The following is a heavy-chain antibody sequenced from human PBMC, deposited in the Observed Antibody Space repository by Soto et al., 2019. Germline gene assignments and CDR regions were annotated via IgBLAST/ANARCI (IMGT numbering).Heavy chain of an antibody. CDR3: ARVVYCSGGSCLDY. D-gene: IGHD2-15*01. J-gene: IGHJ4*02. CDR1: GGSISSYY. CDR2: IYYSGST. Sequence: QVQLQESGPGLVKPSETLSLTCTVSGGSISSYYWNWIRQPPGKGLEWIGYIYYSGSTNYNPSLKSRVTISVDTSKNQFSLKLSSVTAADTAVYYCARVVYCSGGSCLDYWGQGTLFTVSS. V-gene: IGHV4-59*01.